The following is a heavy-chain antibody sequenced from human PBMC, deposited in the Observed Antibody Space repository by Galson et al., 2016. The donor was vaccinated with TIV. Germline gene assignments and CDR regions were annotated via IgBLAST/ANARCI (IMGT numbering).Heavy chain of an antibody. CDR1: GGTFISYA. J-gene: IGHJ6*04. CDR2: IIPIFRSA. Sequence: SVKVSCKASGGTFISYAVSWVRQSPGQGLEWMGGIIPIFRSAKTSQTFQGRVTLTTDESTSTVYMEVRNLRSEDTAVYYCAIARRLTGADWRQFPSMDFWGTGTTVTVSS. V-gene: IGHV1-69*05. D-gene: IGHD1-20*01. CDR3: AIARRLTGADWRQFPSMDF.